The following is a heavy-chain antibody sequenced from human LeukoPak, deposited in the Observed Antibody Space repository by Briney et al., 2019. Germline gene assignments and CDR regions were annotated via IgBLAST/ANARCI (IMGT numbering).Heavy chain of an antibody. D-gene: IGHD3-10*01. V-gene: IGHV3-23*01. Sequence: GGSLRLSCAASEFTFSSYAMSCVRQAPGKGLEWVSRISGSSGRTYYTDSVTGRFTISRDNSKNMVYLQMNSLRAEDTAIYYCARDDAADGGYLDHWGQGTLVTVSS. CDR1: EFTFSSYA. CDR2: ISGSSGRT. CDR3: ARDDAADGGYLDH. J-gene: IGHJ4*02.